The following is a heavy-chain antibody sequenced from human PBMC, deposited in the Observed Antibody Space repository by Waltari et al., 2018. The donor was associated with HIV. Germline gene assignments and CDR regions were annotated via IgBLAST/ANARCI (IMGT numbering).Heavy chain of an antibody. J-gene: IGHJ4*02. Sequence: EVQLVESGGGLVQPGGSLRLSCAASGFSFIGYSLNWVRQAPGKGLEWISYISRDGNTHYPDSVKGRFTISRDNAKNSLYLQLNSLRAEDTAVYYCARDQDYSFDYWGQGTLVTVSS. V-gene: IGHV3-48*01. CDR2: ISRDGNT. CDR3: ARDQDYSFDY. D-gene: IGHD4-4*01. CDR1: GFSFIGYS.